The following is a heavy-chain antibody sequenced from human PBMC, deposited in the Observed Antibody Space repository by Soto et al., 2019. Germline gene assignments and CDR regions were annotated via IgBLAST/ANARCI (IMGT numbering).Heavy chain of an antibody. V-gene: IGHV3-7*01. J-gene: IGHJ3*02. CDR3: RLYCSGGSFYGSPAIDI. D-gene: IGHD2-15*01. CDR1: GFTFSSYW. Sequence: GGSLRLSCAASGFTFSSYWMSWVRQAPGKGLEWVANIKQDGSEKYYVDSVKGRFTISRDNAKNSLYLQMNSLRAEDTAVYYCRLYCSGGSFYGSPAIDIWGQGTMVTVSS. CDR2: IKQDGSEK.